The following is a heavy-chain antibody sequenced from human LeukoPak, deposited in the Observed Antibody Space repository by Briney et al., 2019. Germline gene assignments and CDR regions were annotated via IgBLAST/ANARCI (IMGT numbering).Heavy chain of an antibody. CDR2: IWYDGGNK. CDR1: GFTFSSYG. Sequence: PGGSLRLSCAASGFTFSSYGMHWVRQAPGKGLEWVAVIWYDGGNKYYADSVKGRFTISRDNSKNTLYLQMNSLRAEDTAVYYCARDNLRLYAFDIWGQGTMVTVSS. V-gene: IGHV3-33*01. D-gene: IGHD3-3*01. J-gene: IGHJ3*02. CDR3: ARDNLRLYAFDI.